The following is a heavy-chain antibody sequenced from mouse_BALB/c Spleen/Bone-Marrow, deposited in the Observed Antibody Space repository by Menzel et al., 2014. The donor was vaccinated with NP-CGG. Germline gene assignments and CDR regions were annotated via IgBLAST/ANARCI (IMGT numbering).Heavy chain of an antibody. CDR2: ISDGGSYT. Sequence: EVMLVESGGGLVKPGGSLKLSCAASGFTFSNYYMYWVRQTPEKRLEWVATISDGGSYTYYPGSVKGRFTISRDNAKNNLCLQMSSLKSEDTAMYYCARALYGSSYGFAYWGQGTLVTVSA. CDR3: ARALYGSSYGFAY. CDR1: GFTFSNYY. V-gene: IGHV5-4*02. D-gene: IGHD1-1*01. J-gene: IGHJ3*01.